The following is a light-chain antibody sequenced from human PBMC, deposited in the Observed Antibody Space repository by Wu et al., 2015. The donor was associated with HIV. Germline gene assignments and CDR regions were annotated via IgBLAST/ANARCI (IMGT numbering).Light chain of an antibody. CDR2: DAS. V-gene: IGKV3-11*01. CDR3: QQRRYWPXYT. Sequence: EIVLTQFPATLSLSPGERATLSCRASQSVASFLAWYQQKPGQAPRLLIYDASNRATGIPARFSGSGSGTDFTLTISSLEPEDFAVYYCQQRRYWPXYTFGQGTKRGD. J-gene: IGKJ2*01. CDR1: QSVASF.